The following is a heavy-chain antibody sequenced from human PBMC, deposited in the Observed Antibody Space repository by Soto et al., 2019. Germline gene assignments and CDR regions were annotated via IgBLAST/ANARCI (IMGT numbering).Heavy chain of an antibody. CDR2: IIPIFGTA. Sequence: SVKVSCKASGGTFSSYAISWVRQAPGQGLEWMGGIIPIFGTANYAQKFQGRVTITADESTSTAYMELSSLRSEDTAVYYCARAGEMATAGSTTSPYRFDYWGQGTLVTVSS. V-gene: IGHV1-69*13. CDR3: ARAGEMATAGSTTSPYRFDY. CDR1: GGTFSSYA. D-gene: IGHD5-12*01. J-gene: IGHJ4*02.